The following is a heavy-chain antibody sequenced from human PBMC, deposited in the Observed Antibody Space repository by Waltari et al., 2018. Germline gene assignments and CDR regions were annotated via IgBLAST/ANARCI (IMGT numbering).Heavy chain of an antibody. CDR3: AAPGENDVEYLQH. V-gene: IGHV3-74*01. CDR2: INGDHGRST. J-gene: IGHJ1*01. Sequence: EVQLVESGGGLVQPGGSLRLSCAASGFTFSSYWMHWVRQGPGKGLVWGLRINGDHGRSTSYADSVKGRFTVSRDNAKNTLYLQMDSLRAEDTALYYCAAPGENDVEYLQHWGQGTLVTVSS. CDR1: GFTFSSYW. D-gene: IGHD2-21*01.